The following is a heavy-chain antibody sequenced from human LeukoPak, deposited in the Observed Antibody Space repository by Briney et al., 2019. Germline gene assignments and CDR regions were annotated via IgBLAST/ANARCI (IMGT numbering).Heavy chain of an antibody. V-gene: IGHV3-23*01. Sequence: GGSLRLSCAASGFTFSTYAMSWVRQAPGKGLEWVSSISGGGGNTYLADSVKGRFTISRDNSKNTLYLQMNSLRAEDTALYYCGRGGSSWLYFFGYWGQGTPVTVSS. CDR3: GRGGSSWLYFFGY. CDR1: GFTFSTYA. CDR2: ISGGGGNT. J-gene: IGHJ4*02. D-gene: IGHD6-13*01.